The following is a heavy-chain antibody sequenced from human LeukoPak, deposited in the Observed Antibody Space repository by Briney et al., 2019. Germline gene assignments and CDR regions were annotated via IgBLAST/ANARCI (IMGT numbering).Heavy chain of an antibody. CDR3: ARATPGDLGELSTIDY. Sequence: GASVKVSCKASGYTFTSYYMHWARQAPGQGLEWMGIINPSGGSTSYAQKFQGRVTMTRDTSTSTVYMELSSLRSEDTAVYYCARATPGDLGELSTIDYWGQGTLVTVSS. CDR2: INPSGGST. D-gene: IGHD3-16*02. V-gene: IGHV1-46*01. CDR1: GYTFTSYY. J-gene: IGHJ4*02.